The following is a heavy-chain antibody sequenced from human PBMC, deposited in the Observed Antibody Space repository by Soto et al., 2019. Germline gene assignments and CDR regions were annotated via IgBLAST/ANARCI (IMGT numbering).Heavy chain of an antibody. D-gene: IGHD6-13*01. CDR3: AKWTAAGTYGWDYYYGMDV. J-gene: IGHJ6*02. CDR1: GFSFSSYG. CDR2: ISYDGSNK. Sequence: GGSLRLSCAASGFSFSSYGMHWVRQAPGKGLEWVAVISYDGSNKYYADSVKGRFTISRDNSKNTLYLQMNSLRAEDTAVYYCAKWTAAGTYGWDYYYGMDVWGQGPRSPSP. V-gene: IGHV3-30*18.